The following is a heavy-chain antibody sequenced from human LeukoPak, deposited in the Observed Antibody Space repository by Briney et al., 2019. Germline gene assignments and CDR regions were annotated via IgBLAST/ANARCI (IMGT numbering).Heavy chain of an antibody. D-gene: IGHD4-23*01. CDR2: IYYSGST. Sequence: PSETLSLTCTVSGGSISSSSYYWGWIRQPPGKGLEWIGSIYYSGSTNYNPSLKSRVTISVDTSKNQFSLKLSSVTAADTAVYYCASDYGGNFPDAFDIWGQGTMVTVSS. J-gene: IGHJ3*02. V-gene: IGHV4-39*07. CDR3: ASDYGGNFPDAFDI. CDR1: GGSISSSSYY.